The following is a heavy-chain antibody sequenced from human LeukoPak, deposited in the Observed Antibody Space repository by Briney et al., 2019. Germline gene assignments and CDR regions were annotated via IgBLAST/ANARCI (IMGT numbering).Heavy chain of an antibody. CDR2: LKQDGSEK. J-gene: IGHJ4*02. CDR3: ARVSDSSSSSWAHNDY. CDR1: GFTFSDNW. D-gene: IGHD6-6*01. V-gene: IGHV3-7*01. Sequence: RGSLRLSCAASGFTFSDNWMSWVRQAPGKGLEWVAKLKQDGSEKSYVDSVRGRFTISRDNAKNSLYLQMNILKAEDTAVYYCARVSDSSSSSWAHNDYWGQGTLVTVSS.